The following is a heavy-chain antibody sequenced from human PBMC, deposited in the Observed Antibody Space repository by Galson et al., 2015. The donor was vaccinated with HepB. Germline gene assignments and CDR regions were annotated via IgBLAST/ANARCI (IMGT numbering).Heavy chain of an antibody. D-gene: IGHD1-1*01. CDR2: ISRDGNIV. CDR1: GFTFNIHN. Sequence: SLRLSCAASGFTFNIHNMHWVRQAPGKGLEGLATISRDGNIVFYPDSVRGRFTISRDNSKGTLYLQVNSLRPEDTAVYYCARDFNWNFDSWGQGTLVTVSS. V-gene: IGHV3-30*03. J-gene: IGHJ4*02. CDR3: ARDFNWNFDS.